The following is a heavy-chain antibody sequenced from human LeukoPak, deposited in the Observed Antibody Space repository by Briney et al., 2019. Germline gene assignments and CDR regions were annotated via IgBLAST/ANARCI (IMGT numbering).Heavy chain of an antibody. Sequence: HPGGSLRLSCAASGFTFSTYAMSWVRQAPGKGLVWVSRINSDGSSTYYADSVKGRFTISRDNSKNTLYLQMNSLRAEDTAVYYCARAPDYLDYWGQGTLVTVSS. CDR2: INSDGSST. CDR1: GFTFSTYA. J-gene: IGHJ4*02. V-gene: IGHV3-23*01. CDR3: ARAPDYLDY.